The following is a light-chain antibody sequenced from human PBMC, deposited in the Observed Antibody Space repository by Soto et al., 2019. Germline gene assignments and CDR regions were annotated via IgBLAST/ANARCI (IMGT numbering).Light chain of an antibody. CDR1: QDIYTY. CDR3: QQYYSYPLT. V-gene: IGKV1-16*01. Sequence: DIQMTQSPSSLSASVGDRITITCRASQDIYTYLAWFQMKPGTAPKSLMYSASRLQSGVPSRFSGSGSGTEFTLTITSLQPEDFATYYCQQYYSYPLTFGGGTKVDI. CDR2: SAS. J-gene: IGKJ4*01.